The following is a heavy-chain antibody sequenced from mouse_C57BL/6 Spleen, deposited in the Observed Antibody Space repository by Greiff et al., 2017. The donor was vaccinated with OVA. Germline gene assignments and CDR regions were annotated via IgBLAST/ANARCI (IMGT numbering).Heavy chain of an antibody. CDR2: IYPSDSAT. V-gene: IGHV1-61*01. CDR1: GYTFTSYW. J-gene: IGHJ4*01. CDR3: ARRVYAMDY. Sequence: QVQLQQPGAELVRPGSSVKLSCKASGYTFTSYWMDWVKQRPGQGLEWIGNIYPSDSATHYNQKFKDKATLTVDKSSSTAYMQLSSLTSEDSAVYYCARRVYAMDYWGQGTSVTVSS.